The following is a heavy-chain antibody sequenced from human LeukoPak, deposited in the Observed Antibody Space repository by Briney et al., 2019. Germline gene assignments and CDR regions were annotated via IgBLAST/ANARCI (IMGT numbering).Heavy chain of an antibody. D-gene: IGHD3-10*01. CDR2: IYYSGST. CDR1: GGSISSSSYY. J-gene: IGHJ6*03. CDR3: ARADGSGSYDNPLNYYYYYYMDV. V-gene: IGHV4-39*01. Sequence: SETLSLTCTVSGGSISSSSYYWGWIRQPPGKGLEWIGSIYYSGSTYYNPSLKSRVTISVDTSKNQFSLKLTSVTAADTAVYYCARADGSGSYDNPLNYYYYYYMDVWGKGTTVTISS.